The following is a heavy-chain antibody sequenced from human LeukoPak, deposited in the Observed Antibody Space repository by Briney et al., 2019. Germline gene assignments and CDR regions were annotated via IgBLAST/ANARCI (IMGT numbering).Heavy chain of an antibody. J-gene: IGHJ6*03. CDR2: IYHSGST. CDR3: ARDSLGYQLQNYYMDV. CDR1: GGSISSGGYY. D-gene: IGHD2-2*01. V-gene: IGHV4-30-2*01. Sequence: PSQTLSLTCTVSGGSISSGGYYWSWIRQPPGKGLEWIGYIYHSGSTYYNPSLKSRVTISVDRSKNQFSLKLSSVTAADTAVYYCARDSLGYQLQNYYMDVWGKGTTVTVSS.